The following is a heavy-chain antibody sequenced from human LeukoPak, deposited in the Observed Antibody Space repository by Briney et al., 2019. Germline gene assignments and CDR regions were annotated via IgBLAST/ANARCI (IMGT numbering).Heavy chain of an antibody. CDR2: TSGSGVST. CDR3: GEQLVPKI. Sequence: GGSLGLSCAASGFTFSSYAMSWVRQAPGKGLEWVSATSGSGVSTYYADSVKGRFTISRDNSKNTLYLQMNSLRAEDTAVYYCGEQLVPKIRGQGTLVTVSS. J-gene: IGHJ4*02. V-gene: IGHV3-23*01. D-gene: IGHD6-13*01. CDR1: GFTFSSYA.